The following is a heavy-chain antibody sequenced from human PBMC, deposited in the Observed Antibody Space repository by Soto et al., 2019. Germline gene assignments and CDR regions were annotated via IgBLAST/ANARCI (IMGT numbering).Heavy chain of an antibody. Sequence: PGGSLRLSCAASGFTFSTYSMNWVRQAPGKGLEWVSYISSSSSTIFYTDSVKGRFTVSRDNAKNSLYLQMNSLRAEDTAVYYCARDLGFGLSDYWGQGTLVTVSS. D-gene: IGHD3-10*01. CDR2: ISSSSSTI. CDR3: ARDLGFGLSDY. J-gene: IGHJ4*02. V-gene: IGHV3-48*01. CDR1: GFTFSTYS.